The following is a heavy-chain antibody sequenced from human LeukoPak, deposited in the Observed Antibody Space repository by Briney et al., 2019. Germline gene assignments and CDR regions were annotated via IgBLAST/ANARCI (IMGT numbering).Heavy chain of an antibody. CDR1: GLTFSNYG. J-gene: IGHJ4*02. D-gene: IGHD4-23*01. Sequence: PGGSLRLSCAVFGLTFSNYGMHWVRQAPGKGLEWVAIIWYDGSKTLYADSVKGRFTISRDNSKNTLYLQMNSLRAEDTAVYYCAKDPDGGNFLFFNWGQGTLVTVSS. CDR3: AKDPDGGNFLFFN. CDR2: IWYDGSKT. V-gene: IGHV3-33*06.